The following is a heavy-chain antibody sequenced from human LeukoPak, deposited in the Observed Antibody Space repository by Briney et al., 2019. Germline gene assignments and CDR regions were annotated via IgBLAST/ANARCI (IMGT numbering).Heavy chain of an antibody. CDR3: ARDVATIFGVSNFDY. Sequence: ASVKVSCKASGGTFSSYAISWVRQAPGQGLEWMGWINTNTGNPTYAQGFTGRFVFSLDTSVSTAYLQISSLKAEDTAVYYCARDVATIFGVSNFDYWGQGTLVTVSS. J-gene: IGHJ4*02. D-gene: IGHD3-3*01. V-gene: IGHV7-4-1*02. CDR2: INTNTGNP. CDR1: GGTFSSYA.